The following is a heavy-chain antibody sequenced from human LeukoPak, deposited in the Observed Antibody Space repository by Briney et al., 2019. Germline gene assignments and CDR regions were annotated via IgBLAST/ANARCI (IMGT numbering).Heavy chain of an antibody. J-gene: IGHJ6*02. CDR3: ARDLSSNWGYDYYYGMDV. Sequence: ASVKVSRKASVYTFIIYGISWVRQAPGQGLEWMGWISAYNGHTFYVQKLQGRVTMTTDTSTSTAYMELRSLRSDDTAVYFCARDLSSNWGYDYYYGMDVWGQGTTVTVSS. V-gene: IGHV1-18*01. CDR1: VYTFIIYG. CDR2: ISAYNGHT. D-gene: IGHD7-27*01.